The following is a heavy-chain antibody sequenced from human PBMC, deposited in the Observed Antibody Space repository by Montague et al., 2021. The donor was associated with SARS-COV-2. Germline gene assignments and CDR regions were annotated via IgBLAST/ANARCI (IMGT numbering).Heavy chain of an antibody. CDR2: TYFTSKWSS. V-gene: IGHV6-1*01. CDR3: ARAYCSSTSCYPIDY. J-gene: IGHJ4*02. CDR1: GDSVSSTSAA. Sequence: CAISGDSVSSTSAAWNWIRQSPSRGLEWLGRTYFTSKWSSVYALSVKSRLIISPDTSKNQFSLRLMSVTPDDTAVCYCARAYCSSTSCYPIDYWSQGTLVTVSS. D-gene: IGHD2-2*01.